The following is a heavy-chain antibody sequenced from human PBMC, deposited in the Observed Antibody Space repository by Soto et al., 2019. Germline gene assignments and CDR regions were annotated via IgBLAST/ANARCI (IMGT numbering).Heavy chain of an antibody. Sequence: QVQLVQTGAEVKKPGASGMVACKASGYTFTSYGISWARQSPGQGLEWMGWISAYNGNTNYAQKLQGRVTMTTDTSTSAAYMELRSLRSDDTAVYYCARDCVGATCLWGQGTLVTVSS. CDR1: GYTFTSYG. CDR3: ARDCVGATCL. CDR2: ISAYNGNT. D-gene: IGHD1-26*01. V-gene: IGHV1-18*01. J-gene: IGHJ4*02.